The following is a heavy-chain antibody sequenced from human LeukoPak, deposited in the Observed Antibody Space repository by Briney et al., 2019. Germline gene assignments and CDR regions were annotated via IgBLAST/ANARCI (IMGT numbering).Heavy chain of an antibody. CDR1: GFTFSTYV. D-gene: IGHD5-18*01. Sequence: GGSLRLSCVASGFTFSTYVMHWVRQAPGKGLEWVALISYDGINKYYADSVEGRFTISRDNSKNTLYLQMNSLRAEDTAVYYCARDRLLLMDTTMSYSYGMDVWGQGTTVTVSS. V-gene: IGHV3-30-3*01. CDR2: ISYDGINK. J-gene: IGHJ6*02. CDR3: ARDRLLLMDTTMSYSYGMDV.